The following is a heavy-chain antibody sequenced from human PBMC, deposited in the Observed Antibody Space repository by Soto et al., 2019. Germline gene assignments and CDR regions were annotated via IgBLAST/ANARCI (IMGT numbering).Heavy chain of an antibody. Sequence: GASVKVSCKASGGTFSSYAISWVRQAPGQGLEWMGGIIPIFGTANYAQKFQGRVTITADESTSTAYMELSSLRSEDTAVYYCARGVITGSYLVYFDYWGQGTLVTVSS. D-gene: IGHD1-20*01. J-gene: IGHJ4*02. V-gene: IGHV1-69*13. CDR2: IIPIFGTA. CDR1: GGTFSSYA. CDR3: ARGVITGSYLVYFDY.